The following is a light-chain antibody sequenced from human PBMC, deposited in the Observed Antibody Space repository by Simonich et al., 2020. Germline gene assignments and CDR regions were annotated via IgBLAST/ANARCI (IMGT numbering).Light chain of an antibody. CDR3: QQYNNWPLWT. J-gene: IGKJ1*01. CDR2: WAS. Sequence: DIVMTQSPDSLAVSLGERATINCKSSQSVLYSSNNKNYLAWYQQKPGQPPKLLIYWASTRESGVPDRFSGSGSVTDFTLTISSLQSEDFAVYYCQQYNNWPLWTFGQGTKVEIK. CDR1: QSVLYSSNNKNY. V-gene: IGKV4-1*01.